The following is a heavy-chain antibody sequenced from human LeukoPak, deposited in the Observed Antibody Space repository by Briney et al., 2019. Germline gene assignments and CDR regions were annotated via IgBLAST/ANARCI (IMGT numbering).Heavy chain of an antibody. J-gene: IGHJ2*01. Sequence: NPSETLSLTCAVYGGSFSGYYWTWIRQPPGKGLEWIGYIYYSGSTNYNPSLKSRVTISVDTSKNQFSLKLSSVTAADTAVYYCARKIALPFDLWGRGTLVTVSS. CDR2: IYYSGST. CDR3: ARKIALPFDL. V-gene: IGHV4-59*01. CDR1: GGSFSGYY.